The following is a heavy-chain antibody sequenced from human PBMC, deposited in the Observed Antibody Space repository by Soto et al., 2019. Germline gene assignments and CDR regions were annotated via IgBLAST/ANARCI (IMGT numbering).Heavy chain of an antibody. V-gene: IGHV3-64D*08. CDR2: ISSNGGST. D-gene: IGHD6-13*01. CDR3: VKDSRGGRYSSSWYEY. J-gene: IGHJ4*02. Sequence: GGSLRLSCSASGFTFSSYAMHWVRQAPGKGLEYVSAISSNGGSTYYAHSVQGRFTISRDNSKNTLYLQMSSLRAEDTAVYYCVKDSRGGRYSSSWYEYWGQGTLVTVSS. CDR1: GFTFSSYA.